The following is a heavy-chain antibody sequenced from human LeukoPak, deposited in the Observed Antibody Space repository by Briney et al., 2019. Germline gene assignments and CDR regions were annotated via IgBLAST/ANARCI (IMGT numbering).Heavy chain of an antibody. J-gene: IGHJ3*02. V-gene: IGHV4-61*01. Sequence: SETLSLTCTVSGVSVSSGSYYWSWIRQPPGKGLEWIGYIYYSGSTNYNPSLKSRVTISVDTSKNQFSLKLSSVTAADTAVYYCAREKGVGAFDIWGQGTMVTVSS. CDR2: IYYSGST. CDR3: AREKGVGAFDI. D-gene: IGHD3-10*01. CDR1: GVSVSSGSYY.